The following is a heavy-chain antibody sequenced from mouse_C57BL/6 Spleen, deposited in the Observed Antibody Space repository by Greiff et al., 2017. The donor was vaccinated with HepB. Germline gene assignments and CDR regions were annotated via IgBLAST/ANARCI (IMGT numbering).Heavy chain of an antibody. V-gene: IGHV5-17*01. CDR1: GFTFSDYG. Sequence: EVQLVESGGGLVKPGGSLKLSCAASGFTFSDYGMHWVRQTPEKGLEWVAYISSGSSTIYYAATVKSRITISRDKAKNTLYLQLPSLRSEDTSMYYCARQRGFDYWGQGTTLTVSS. CDR2: ISSGSSTI. CDR3: ARQRGFDY. J-gene: IGHJ2*01.